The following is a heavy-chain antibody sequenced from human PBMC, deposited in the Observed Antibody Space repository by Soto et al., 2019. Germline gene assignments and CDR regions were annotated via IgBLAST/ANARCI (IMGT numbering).Heavy chain of an antibody. J-gene: IGHJ4*02. V-gene: IGHV4-59*01. D-gene: IGHD3-16*01. CDR1: GGSISSYY. Sequence: SETLSLTCTVSGGSISSYYWSWSRQPPGKGLEWIGYIYYSGSTNYNPSLKSRVTISVDTSKNQFSLKLSSVTAADTAVYYCARHPFGGYAFDSWGQGTLVTVSS. CDR2: IYYSGST. CDR3: ARHPFGGYAFDS.